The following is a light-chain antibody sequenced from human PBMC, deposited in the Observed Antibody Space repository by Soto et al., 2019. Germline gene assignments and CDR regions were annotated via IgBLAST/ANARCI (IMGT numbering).Light chain of an antibody. J-gene: IGKJ5*01. CDR2: DTS. CDR1: QSVSIY. Sequence: EIVLTQSPATLSLSPGERATLSCRASQSVSIYLAWYQQKPGQAPRLLIYDTSNRAAGIPARFSARGSGTDFTILIISLEPEDSAVYYFQHRSSSPPITFGLGTRLEI. CDR3: QHRSSSPPIT. V-gene: IGKV3-11*01.